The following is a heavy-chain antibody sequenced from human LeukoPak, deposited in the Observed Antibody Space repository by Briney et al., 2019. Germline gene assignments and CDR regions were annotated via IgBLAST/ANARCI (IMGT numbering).Heavy chain of an antibody. D-gene: IGHD2-2*01. CDR2: IRSNANDYAT. J-gene: IGHJ6*03. CDR3: ARDGLYCSSTSCYRREQYYYYYMDV. CDR1: GFSFSGSA. Sequence: GGSLRLSCAASGFSFSGSAIHWVRQASGKGLEWVGRIRSNANDYATAYAASVKGRFTISRDNSKNTLYLQMNSLRAEDTAVYYCARDGLYCSSTSCYRREQYYYYYMDVWGKGTTVTVSS. V-gene: IGHV3-73*01.